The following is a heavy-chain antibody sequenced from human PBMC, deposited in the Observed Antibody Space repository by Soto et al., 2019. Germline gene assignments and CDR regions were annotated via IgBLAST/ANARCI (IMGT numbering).Heavy chain of an antibody. CDR1: EFPFTTYC. CDR3: ATVTTWKFYYYYMDV. J-gene: IGHJ6*03. D-gene: IGHD4-17*01. CDR2: IKQDGSER. Sequence: GGSLRLSCAAAEFPFTTYCRNWVRQAPGKGLEWVANIKQDGSERYYADFVKGRFTISRDNAKNSLFLQMSRLRAEDSAVYYCATVTTWKFYYYYMDVWGKGTTVTVSS. V-gene: IGHV3-7*01.